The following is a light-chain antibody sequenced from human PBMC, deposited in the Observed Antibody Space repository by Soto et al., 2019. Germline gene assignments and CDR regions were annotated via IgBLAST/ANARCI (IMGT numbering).Light chain of an antibody. J-gene: IGKJ1*01. CDR2: AAS. V-gene: IGKV1-39*01. CDR1: QSIANY. Sequence: DIQMTQSPSSLSASVGDTVTITCRASQSIANYLNWYQQKPGKAPNLLIHAASTLQSGVPSRFSGGGTGTDSTLPFAGLQLENFATNTGNRGYRTPRTSGKGTRWKT. CDR3: NRGYRTPRT.